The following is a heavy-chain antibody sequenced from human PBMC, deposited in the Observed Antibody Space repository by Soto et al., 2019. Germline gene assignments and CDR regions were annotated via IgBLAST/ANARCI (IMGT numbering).Heavy chain of an antibody. J-gene: IGHJ5*02. V-gene: IGHV1-69*01. CDR1: ADTFNTYS. Sequence: QVQLVQSGPEVKKPGSSVKVSCKASADTFNTYSVSWLRQAPGQRLEWMGGITPVLGTAEYAQRFDGRLTITTDDYTRTIYLNLSSLSSDDTAVYYCARSLEGTTGTNWFDPWGQGALVTVSS. CDR3: ARSLEGTTGTNWFDP. CDR2: ITPVLGTA. D-gene: IGHD4-17*01.